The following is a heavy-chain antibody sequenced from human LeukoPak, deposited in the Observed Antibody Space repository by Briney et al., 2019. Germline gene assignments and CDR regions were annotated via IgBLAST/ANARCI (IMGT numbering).Heavy chain of an antibody. V-gene: IGHV1-8*01. CDR2: MNPNSGNT. CDR1: GYTFTSYD. D-gene: IGHD3-10*01. J-gene: IGHJ5*02. CDR3: ARGVYYGSGSYYIDWFDP. Sequence: GASVKVSCKASGYTFTSYDINWVRQATGQGLEWMGWMNPNSGNTGYAQKFQGRVTMTRNTSISTAYMELSSLRSEDTAVYYCARGVYYGSGSYYIDWFDPWGQGTLVTVSS.